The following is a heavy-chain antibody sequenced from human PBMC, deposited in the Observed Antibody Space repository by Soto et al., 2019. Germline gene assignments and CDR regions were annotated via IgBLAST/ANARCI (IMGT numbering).Heavy chain of an antibody. D-gene: IGHD2-2*02. V-gene: IGHV3-48*02. J-gene: IGHJ6*02. CDR3: ARDLHCSSTSCYTGDYYYGMDV. Sequence: GSLRLSCAASGFTFSSYSMNWVRQAPGKGLEWISYISSSSSTIYYADSVKGRFTISRDNAKNSLYLQMNSLRDEDTAVYYCARDLHCSSTSCYTGDYYYGMDVWGQGTTVTVSS. CDR1: GFTFSSYS. CDR2: ISSSSSTI.